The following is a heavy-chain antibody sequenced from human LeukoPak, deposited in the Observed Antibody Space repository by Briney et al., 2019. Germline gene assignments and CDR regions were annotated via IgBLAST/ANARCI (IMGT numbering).Heavy chain of an antibody. J-gene: IGHJ6*04. D-gene: IGHD1-14*01. CDR2: IKQDESEK. V-gene: IGHV3-7*03. Sequence: GGPLRLSCAASGFPFSRYWMSWVREAPGEGGEGVANIKQDESEKYYVDSVKGRFTISRDNAKNSLYLQMNSLRAEDTAVYYCVSSSTGRGGMDVWGKGTTVTVSS. CDR3: VSSSTGRGGMDV. CDR1: GFPFSRYW.